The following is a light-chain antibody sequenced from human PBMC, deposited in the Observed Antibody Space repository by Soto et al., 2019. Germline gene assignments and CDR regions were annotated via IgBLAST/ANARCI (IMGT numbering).Light chain of an antibody. CDR2: DVS. CDR1: SSDVGGYNY. J-gene: IGLJ2*01. CDR3: SSYTSSSTLVV. Sequence: QSALTQPASVSGSPGQSITISCTGTSSDVGGYNYVSWYQQHPGKAPKLMIYDVSNRPSGVSNRFSGSKSVNTASLTISGLPAEDEADYYCSSYTSSSTLVVFGGGTKVTVL. V-gene: IGLV2-14*01.